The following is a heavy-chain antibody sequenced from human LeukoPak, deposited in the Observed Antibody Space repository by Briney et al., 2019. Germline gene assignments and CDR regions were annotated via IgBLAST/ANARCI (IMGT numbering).Heavy chain of an antibody. CDR1: GFTFSSYS. CDR3: ARDYCSSTSCYEPLYYGMDV. Sequence: GGSLRLSCAASGFTFSSYSMNWVRQAPGKGLEWVSSISSSSSYIYYADSVKGRFTISRDNAKNSLYLQINSLRAEDTAVYYCARDYCSSTSCYEPLYYGMDVWGQGTTVTVSS. V-gene: IGHV3-21*01. J-gene: IGHJ6*02. D-gene: IGHD2-2*01. CDR2: ISSSSSYI.